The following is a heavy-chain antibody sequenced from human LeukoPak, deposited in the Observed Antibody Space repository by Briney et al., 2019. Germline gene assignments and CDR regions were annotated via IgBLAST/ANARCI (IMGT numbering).Heavy chain of an antibody. V-gene: IGHV4-34*01. CDR1: GGSFSGYY. CDR2: INHSGST. CDR3: ARAGMVRGAHFDY. D-gene: IGHD3-10*01. J-gene: IGHJ4*02. Sequence: SETLSLTCAVYGGSFSGYYWSWIRQPPGKGLEWSGEINHSGSTNYNPSLKSRVTISVDTSKNQFSLKLSSVTAADTAVYYCARAGMVRGAHFDYWGQGTLVTVSS.